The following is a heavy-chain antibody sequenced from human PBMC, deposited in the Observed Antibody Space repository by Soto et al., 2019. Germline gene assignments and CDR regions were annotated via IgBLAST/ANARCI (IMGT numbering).Heavy chain of an antibody. D-gene: IGHD6-13*01. Sequence: SETLSLTCTVSGGSISSGGYYWSWIRQHPGKGLERIGYIYYSGSTYYNPSLKSRVTISVDTSKNQFSLKLSSVTAADTAVYYCARDRAAAGLFDYWGQRTLVTVPS. CDR2: IYYSGST. CDR3: ARDRAAAGLFDY. J-gene: IGHJ4*02. CDR1: GGSISSGGYY. V-gene: IGHV4-31*03.